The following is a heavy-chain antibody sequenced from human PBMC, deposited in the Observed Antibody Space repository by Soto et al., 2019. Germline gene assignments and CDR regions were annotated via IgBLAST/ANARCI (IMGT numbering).Heavy chain of an antibody. CDR2: ISYDGSNK. J-gene: IGHJ4*02. V-gene: IGHV3-30*18. CDR1: GFTLTSYE. CDR3: AKSPFDY. Sequence: GGSLRLSCEASGFTLTSYEMNWVRQAPGKGLEWVAVISYDGSNKYYADSVKGRFTISRDNSKNTLYLQMNSLRAEDTAVYYCAKSPFDYWGQGTLVTVSS.